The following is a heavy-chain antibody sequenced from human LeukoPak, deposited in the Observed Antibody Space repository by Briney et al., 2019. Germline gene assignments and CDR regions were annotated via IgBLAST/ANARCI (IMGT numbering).Heavy chain of an antibody. J-gene: IGHJ4*02. D-gene: IGHD3-10*01. V-gene: IGHV3-21*01. CDR2: ISSSSSYI. CDR3: AREEGFGEFTRRHLDY. CDR1: GFTFSSYS. Sequence: GGSLRLSCVASGFTFSSYSMNWVRQAPGKGLEWVSSISSSSSYIYYADSVKGRFTISRDNAKNSLYLQMNSLRAEDTAVYYCAREEGFGEFTRRHLDYWGQGTLVTVSS.